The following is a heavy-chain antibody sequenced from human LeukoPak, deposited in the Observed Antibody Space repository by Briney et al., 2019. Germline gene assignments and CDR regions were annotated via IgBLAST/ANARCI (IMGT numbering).Heavy chain of an antibody. D-gene: IGHD2-21*01. CDR2: IKQDGSEK. CDR3: ARVWQDYSGVDY. CDR1: GFTFSAYW. Sequence: GGSLRLSCAASGFTFSAYWMSWVRQAPGKGLEWVANIKQDGSEKKYVDSVKGRFTISRDNAKNSLHLQMNSLRDEDTAVYYCARVWQDYSGVDYWGQGTLVTVSS. V-gene: IGHV3-7*01. J-gene: IGHJ4*02.